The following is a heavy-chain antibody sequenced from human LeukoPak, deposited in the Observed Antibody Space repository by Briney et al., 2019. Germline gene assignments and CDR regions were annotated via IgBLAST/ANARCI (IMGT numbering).Heavy chain of an antibody. CDR3: AKDLTPFDY. CDR1: GFTFSSYT. J-gene: IGHJ4*02. V-gene: IGHV3-23*01. Sequence: GGFLRLSCAASGFTFSSYTMNWVRQAPGKGLEWVSAISGSGGSTYYADSVKGRFTISRDNSKNTLYLQMNSLRAEDTAVYYCAKDLTPFDYWGQGTLVTVSS. CDR2: ISGSGGST.